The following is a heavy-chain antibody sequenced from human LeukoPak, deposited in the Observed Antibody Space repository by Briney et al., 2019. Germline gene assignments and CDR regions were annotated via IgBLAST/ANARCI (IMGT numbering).Heavy chain of an antibody. CDR1: GGSISSSSYY. CDR3: ARERNTAVVTDYFDY. Sequence: SETLSLTCTVSGGSISSSSYYWGWIRQPPGKGLEWIGSIYYSGSTYYNPSLKSRVTISVDTSKNQFSLKLSSVTAADTAVYYCARERNTAVVTDYFDYWGQGTLVTVSS. D-gene: IGHD5-18*01. CDR2: IYYSGST. V-gene: IGHV4-39*07. J-gene: IGHJ4*02.